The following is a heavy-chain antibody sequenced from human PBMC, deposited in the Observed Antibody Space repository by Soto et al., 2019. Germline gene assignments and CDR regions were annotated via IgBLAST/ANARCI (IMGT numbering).Heavy chain of an antibody. Sequence: QVQLVQSGAEVKKPGASVKVSCKASGYTFTSYGISWVRQAPGQGLEWMGWISAYNGNTNYAHKLQGRVTMTTDTFTSTVYMELRSRRSDDTAVYYCARVTLYCSGGSCYHPLGCFDPWGQGTLVTVSS. V-gene: IGHV1-18*04. CDR3: ARVTLYCSGGSCYHPLGCFDP. CDR2: ISAYNGNT. J-gene: IGHJ5*02. CDR1: GYTFTSYG. D-gene: IGHD2-15*01.